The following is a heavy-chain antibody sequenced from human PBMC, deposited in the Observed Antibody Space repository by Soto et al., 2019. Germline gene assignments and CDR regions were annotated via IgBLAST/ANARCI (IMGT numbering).Heavy chain of an antibody. V-gene: IGHV3-15*01. Sequence: GGSLRLSCAASGFTFSNAWMSWVRQAPGKGLEWVGRIKSKTDGGTTDYAAPVKGRFTISRDDSKNTLYLQMNSLKTEDTAVYYCTTGDPMDYYYYYGMDVWGQGTTVTVYS. CDR2: IKSKTDGGTT. CDR1: GFTFSNAW. CDR3: TTGDPMDYYYYYGMDV. J-gene: IGHJ6*02. D-gene: IGHD3-16*01.